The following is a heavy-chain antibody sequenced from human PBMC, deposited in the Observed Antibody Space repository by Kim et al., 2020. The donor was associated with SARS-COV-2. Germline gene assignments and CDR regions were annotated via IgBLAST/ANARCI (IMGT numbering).Heavy chain of an antibody. D-gene: IGHD6-13*01. V-gene: IGHV3-11*06. Sequence: GRFTISRDNAKNSLYLQMNSLRAEDTAVYYCEREGSHSSSWNAFFYYYMDVWGKGTTVTVSS. CDR3: EREGSHSSSWNAFFYYYMDV. J-gene: IGHJ6*04.